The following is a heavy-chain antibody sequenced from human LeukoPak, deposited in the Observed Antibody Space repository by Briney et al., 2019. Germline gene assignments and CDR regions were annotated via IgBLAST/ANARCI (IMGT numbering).Heavy chain of an antibody. CDR3: ARGSDVVVPAAIMDV. V-gene: IGHV1-18*01. J-gene: IGHJ6*04. CDR2: ISAYNGNT. Sequence: GASVKVSCKASGYTFTSYGISWVRQAPGQGLEWMGWISAYNGNTNYAQKLQGRVTMTTDTSTSTAYMELRSLRSDDTAVYYCARGSDVVVPAAIMDVWAKGPRSPSPQ. D-gene: IGHD2-2*02. CDR1: GYTFTSYG.